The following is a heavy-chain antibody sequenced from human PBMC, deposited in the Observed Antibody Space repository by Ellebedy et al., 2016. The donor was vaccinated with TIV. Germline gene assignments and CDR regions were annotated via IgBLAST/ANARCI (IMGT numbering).Heavy chain of an antibody. CDR2: ISGTSATI. Sequence: PGGSLRLSCVPSGFSLGDYAMHWVRQAPGKGLEWISYISGTSATIFYSDSVKGRFIVSRDDAINSLFLLMENLRAEDTATYYCARDAYRRREWWFDPWGQGTLVTVSS. CDR1: GFSLGDYA. V-gene: IGHV3-48*04. D-gene: IGHD3-3*01. CDR3: ARDAYRRREWWFDP. J-gene: IGHJ5*02.